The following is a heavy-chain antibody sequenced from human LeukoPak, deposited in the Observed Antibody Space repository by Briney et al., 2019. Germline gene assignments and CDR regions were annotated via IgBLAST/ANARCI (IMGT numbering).Heavy chain of an antibody. CDR3: ARGSYGADYYYYYYMDV. Sequence: ASVKVSCKASGYTFTGYYMHWVRQAPGQGLEWMGWINPNSGGTNYAQKFQGRVTMTRDTSISTAYMELSRLRSDDTAVYYCARGSYGADYYYYYYMDVWGKGTTVTVSS. CDR1: GYTFTGYY. CDR2: INPNSGGT. D-gene: IGHD1-26*01. J-gene: IGHJ6*03. V-gene: IGHV1-2*02.